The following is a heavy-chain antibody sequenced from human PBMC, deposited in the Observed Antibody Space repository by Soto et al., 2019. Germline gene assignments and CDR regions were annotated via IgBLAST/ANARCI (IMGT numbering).Heavy chain of an antibody. CDR3: ARRYGKNAFDI. J-gene: IGHJ3*02. Sequence: SETLSLTCTVSGGSISSGGYYWSWIRQHPGKGLEWIGYIYYSGSTYYNPSLKSRTTISVDTSKNQFSLKLSSVTAADTAVYYCARRYGKNAFDIWGQGTMVTVSS. CDR2: IYYSGST. CDR1: GGSISSGGYY. D-gene: IGHD5-18*01. V-gene: IGHV4-31*03.